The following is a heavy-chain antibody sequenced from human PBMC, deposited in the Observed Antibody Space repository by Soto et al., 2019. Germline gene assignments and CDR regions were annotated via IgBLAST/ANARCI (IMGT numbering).Heavy chain of an antibody. J-gene: IGHJ4*02. CDR1: GFTFSSYS. Sequence: GGSLRLSCAASGFTFSSYSMNWVRQAPGKGLEWVSYISSSSSTIYYADSVKGRFTISRDNAKNSLYLQMNSLRAEDTAVYYCATRVLNYGDYVADYWGQGTLVTVSS. CDR2: ISSSSSTI. D-gene: IGHD4-17*01. V-gene: IGHV3-48*01. CDR3: ATRVLNYGDYVADY.